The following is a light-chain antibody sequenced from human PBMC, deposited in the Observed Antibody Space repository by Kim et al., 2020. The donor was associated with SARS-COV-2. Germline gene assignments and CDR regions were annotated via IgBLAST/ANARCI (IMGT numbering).Light chain of an antibody. J-gene: IGLJ2*01. Sequence: QSALTQPPSVSGSPGQSVTISCTGTSSDVGSYNRVSWYQQPPGTAPKPMIYEVINRPSGVPDRFSGSKSGNTASLTISGLQAEDEADYYCSSYTSSSTVVFGGGTQLTVL. CDR3: SSYTSSSTVV. CDR1: SSDVGSYNR. V-gene: IGLV2-18*02. CDR2: EVI.